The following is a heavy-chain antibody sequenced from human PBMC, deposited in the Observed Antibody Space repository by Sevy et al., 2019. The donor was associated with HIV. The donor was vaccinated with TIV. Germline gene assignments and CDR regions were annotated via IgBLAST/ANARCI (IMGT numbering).Heavy chain of an antibody. CDR1: GFTFSSYS. CDR3: ALERLSSDVAEYFQN. CDR2: ISYDGTNK. Sequence: GGSLRLSCATSGFTFSSYSMHWVRQAPGKGLEWVATISYDGTNKHYADSVKGRFTISRDKFKNSLSLQMNSLRAEDTAVYFCALERLSSDVAEYFQNWGQGTLVTVSS. J-gene: IGHJ1*01. D-gene: IGHD1-1*01. V-gene: IGHV3-30-3*01.